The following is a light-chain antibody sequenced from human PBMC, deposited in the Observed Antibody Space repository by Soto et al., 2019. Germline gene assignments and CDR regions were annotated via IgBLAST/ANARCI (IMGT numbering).Light chain of an antibody. CDR3: QHANNYPRT. Sequence: DIQMTQSPSSLSASVGDRVTITCRASQGIGKHLAWFQQKPGEAPKSLLYAASSLQTGVPSKFSGSGSGTDFTLTISSLQPEDAATYYCQHANNYPRTVGGGTKVEIK. CDR2: AAS. V-gene: IGKV1-16*02. J-gene: IGKJ4*01. CDR1: QGIGKH.